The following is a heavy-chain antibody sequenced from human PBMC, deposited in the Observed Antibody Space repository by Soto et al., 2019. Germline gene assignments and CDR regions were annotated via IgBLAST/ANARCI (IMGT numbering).Heavy chain of an antibody. CDR1: GGSVSSGSYY. Sequence: SETLSLTCTVSGGSVSSGSYYWSWIRQPPGKGLEWIGYIYYSGSTHYNPSLKSRVTISVDTSKNQFSLKLSSVTAADTAVYYCARDPQLELENDAFDIWGQGTMVTVSS. D-gene: IGHD1-7*01. V-gene: IGHV4-61*01. J-gene: IGHJ3*02. CDR3: ARDPQLELENDAFDI. CDR2: IYYSGST.